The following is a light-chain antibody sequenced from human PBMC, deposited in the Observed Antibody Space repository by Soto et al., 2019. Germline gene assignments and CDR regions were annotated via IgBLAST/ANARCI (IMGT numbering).Light chain of an antibody. Sequence: QSVLTQPPSASGTPGQRVTISCSGSSSTIGSKTLNWYQHLPGSAPKLLIYTTNQRPSGFPDRFSGSKSGTSASLAISGLQPEDEADYYCAAWNDSLNGVVFGGGTKLTVL. V-gene: IGLV1-44*01. CDR2: TTN. CDR3: AAWNDSLNGVV. CDR1: SSTIGSKT. J-gene: IGLJ3*02.